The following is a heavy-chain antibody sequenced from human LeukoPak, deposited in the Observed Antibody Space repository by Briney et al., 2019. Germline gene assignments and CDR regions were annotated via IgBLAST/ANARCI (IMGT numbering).Heavy chain of an antibody. Sequence: GGSLRLSCAASGFIVDDYAMHWVRQAPGKGLEWVSSISWNSRTIAYADSVKGRFTIARDNGKNSLYLQMNSLRGEDTALYYCAKDKSSTTKYYGMDVWGQGTTVTVSS. CDR3: AKDKSSTTKYYGMDV. CDR2: ISWNSRTI. D-gene: IGHD2/OR15-2a*01. CDR1: GFIVDDYA. J-gene: IGHJ6*02. V-gene: IGHV3-9*01.